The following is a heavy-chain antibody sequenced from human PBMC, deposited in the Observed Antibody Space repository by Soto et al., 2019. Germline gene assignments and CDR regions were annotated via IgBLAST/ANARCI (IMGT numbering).Heavy chain of an antibody. CDR1: GLAFRSYW. V-gene: IGHV3-74*03. Sequence: GRSLRLSCAASGLAFRSYWMHWVRQAPGKGLVWVSRINTDGSVAMYVDSVKGRFTISRDNAKNSLYLQMNSLRAEDTAVYYCACDDRGSSEIYTWGQGAVLTISS. D-gene: IGHD2-21*01. CDR3: ACDDRGSSEIYT. J-gene: IGHJ1*01. CDR2: INTDGSVA.